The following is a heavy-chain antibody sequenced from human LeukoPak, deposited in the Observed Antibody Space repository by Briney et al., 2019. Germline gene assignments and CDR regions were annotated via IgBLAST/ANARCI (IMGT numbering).Heavy chain of an antibody. CDR3: ARDSRGAFDY. J-gene: IGHJ4*02. CDR1: GLTFSRYW. Sequence: GGSLRLSCAAFGLTFSRYWMSWVRQAPGKGLEWVANIKQDGSEKYYVDSVKGRFTISRDNAKNSLYLQMNSLRAEDTAVYYCARDSRGAFDYWGQGTLVTVST. CDR2: IKQDGSEK. V-gene: IGHV3-7*01. D-gene: IGHD3-10*01.